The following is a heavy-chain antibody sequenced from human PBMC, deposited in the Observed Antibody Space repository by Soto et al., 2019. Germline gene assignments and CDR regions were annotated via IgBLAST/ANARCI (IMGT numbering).Heavy chain of an antibody. V-gene: IGHV4-39*01. CDR1: GGSISSSSYY. CDR3: ARQTRMIVVVNFDY. D-gene: IGHD3-22*01. J-gene: IGHJ4*02. CDR2: IYYSGST. Sequence: SETLSLTCTVSGGSISSSSYYWGWIRQPPGKGLEWIGSIYYSGSTYYNPSLKSRVTISVDTSKNQFSLKLSSVTAADTAVYYCARQTRMIVVVNFDYWGQGTLVTVSS.